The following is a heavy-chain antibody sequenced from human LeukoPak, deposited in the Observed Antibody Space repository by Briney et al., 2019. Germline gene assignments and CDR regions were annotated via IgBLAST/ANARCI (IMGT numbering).Heavy chain of an antibody. D-gene: IGHD3-3*01. Sequence: GGSLRLSCAASGFTFSDYYMSWIRQAPGKGREWVSYISSSGSTIYYADSVKGRFTISRDNAKNSLYLQMNSLRAEDTAVYYCARVGDYDFWSGYSFDYWGQGTLVTVSS. CDR3: ARVGDYDFWSGYSFDY. CDR1: GFTFSDYY. V-gene: IGHV3-11*04. CDR2: ISSSGSTI. J-gene: IGHJ4*02.